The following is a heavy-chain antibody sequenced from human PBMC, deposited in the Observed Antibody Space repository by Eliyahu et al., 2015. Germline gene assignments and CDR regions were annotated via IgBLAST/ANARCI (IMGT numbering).Heavy chain of an antibody. CDR3: ARDLHPVEEDIAVANVDF. CDR2: IRPEDGRA. CDR1: GYAFXSYY. J-gene: IGHJ4*02. D-gene: IGHD6-19*01. Sequence: QVQLVQSGAEVKKPGASVQISCKTSGYAFXSYYVQWVXQAPGXGXGWLGLIRPEDGRAIYXQQFQGRVTMTRDTSTGTVFMELTSLRSDDTAVYFCARDLHPVEEDIAVANVDFWGQGTLLTVSS. V-gene: IGHV1-46*01.